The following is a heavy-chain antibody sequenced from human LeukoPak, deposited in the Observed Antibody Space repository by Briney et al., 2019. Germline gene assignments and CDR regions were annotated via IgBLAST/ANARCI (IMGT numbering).Heavy chain of an antibody. CDR3: ARTYCRGGSCHFDY. V-gene: IGHV4-59*08. CDR2: IYYSGST. D-gene: IGHD2-15*01. J-gene: IGHJ4*02. Sequence: PGTLSLTCTVSGGSISNYYWGWVRQHPGKGLEWIGYIYYSGSTDSNPSLKSRVTISVDTSKNQISLKLSSVTAADTAVYYCARTYCRGGSCHFDYWGQGTLVTVSS. CDR1: GGSISNYY.